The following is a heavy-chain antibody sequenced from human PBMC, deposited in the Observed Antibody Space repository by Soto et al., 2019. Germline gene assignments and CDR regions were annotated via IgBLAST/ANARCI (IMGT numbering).Heavy chain of an antibody. D-gene: IGHD3-3*01. V-gene: IGHV3-30*18. J-gene: IGHJ5*02. CDR2: ISYDGSNK. CDR1: GFTFSSYG. CDR3: AKAPEYYDFWSGYYKDNWFDP. Sequence: GGSLRLSCAASGFTFSSYGMHWVRQAPGKGLEWVAVISYDGSNKYYADSVKGRFTISRGNSKNTLYLQMNSLRAEDTAVYYCAKAPEYYDFWSGYYKDNWFDPWGQGTLVTVSS.